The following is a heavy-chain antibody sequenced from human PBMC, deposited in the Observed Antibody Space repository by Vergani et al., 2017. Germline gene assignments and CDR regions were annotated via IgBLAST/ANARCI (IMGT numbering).Heavy chain of an antibody. CDR3: ARVGYSYGYFDY. CDR1: GGSISSYY. V-gene: IGHV4-59*01. Sequence: QVQLQESGPGLVKPSETLSLTCTVSGGSISSYYWSWIRQPPGKGLEWIGYIYYSGSTNYNPSLKSRVTISVDTSTNQFSLKLSSVTAADTAVYYCARVGYSYGYFDYWGQGTLVTVSS. CDR2: IYYSGST. J-gene: IGHJ4*02. D-gene: IGHD5-18*01.